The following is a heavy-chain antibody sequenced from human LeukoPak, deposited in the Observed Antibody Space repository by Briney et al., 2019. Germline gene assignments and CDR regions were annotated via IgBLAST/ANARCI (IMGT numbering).Heavy chain of an antibody. CDR2: ISSVGSTR. V-gene: IGHV3-48*03. CDR3: ARGGGDSTGYYSDY. J-gene: IGHJ4*02. D-gene: IGHD3-22*01. Sequence: SGGSLRLSCAASGFTFRTYEMNWVRQAPGKGLEWVSYISSVGSTRYYADSVRGRFTISRDNAKNSLFLQMNSLRAEDTAVYYCARGGGDSTGYYSDYWGQGTLVTVSS. CDR1: GFTFRTYE.